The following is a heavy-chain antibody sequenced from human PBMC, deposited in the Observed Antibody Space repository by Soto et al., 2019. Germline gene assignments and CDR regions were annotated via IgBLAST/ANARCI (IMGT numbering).Heavy chain of an antibody. CDR3: AKDLRAYCSGGSCYGEFDY. Sequence: GFLRLLCSASWFTFNRLAMSWVRPAPGKGPEWVSAISGSGGSTYYADSVKGRFTISRDNSKNTLYLQMNSLRAEDTAVYYCAKDLRAYCSGGSCYGEFDYWGQGTLVTVSS. J-gene: IGHJ4*02. CDR2: ISGSGGST. CDR1: WFTFNRLA. V-gene: IGHV3-23*01. D-gene: IGHD2-15*01.